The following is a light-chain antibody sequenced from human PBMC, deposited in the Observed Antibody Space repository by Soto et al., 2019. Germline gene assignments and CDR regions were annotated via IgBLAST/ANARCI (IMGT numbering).Light chain of an antibody. Sequence: IVLTQSPDPLSLSPWERATLSCMAGGGVISSLAWYQQQPGQAPPHLIYDASNRAPGIPARFSGSGSATDFTLTTSRLQPEDFAAYYCHQYGLSPPYTFGPGTKVDIK. J-gene: IGKJ3*01. CDR2: DAS. V-gene: IGKV3D-11*01. CDR1: GGVISS. CDR3: HQYGLSPPYT.